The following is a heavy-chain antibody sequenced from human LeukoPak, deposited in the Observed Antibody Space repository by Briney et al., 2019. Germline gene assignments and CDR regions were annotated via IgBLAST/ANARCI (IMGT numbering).Heavy chain of an antibody. V-gene: IGHV4-4*07. J-gene: IGHJ4*02. CDR1: GGSISSYY. CDR3: ARGSYSSSWYHY. D-gene: IGHD6-13*01. Sequence: PSETLSLTCTVSGGSISSYYWSWIRQPAGKGLEWIGRIYTSGTTHYNPSLKSRVTISVDTSKNQFSLKLSSVTAADTAVYYCARGSYSSSWYHYWGQGTLVTVSS. CDR2: IYTSGTT.